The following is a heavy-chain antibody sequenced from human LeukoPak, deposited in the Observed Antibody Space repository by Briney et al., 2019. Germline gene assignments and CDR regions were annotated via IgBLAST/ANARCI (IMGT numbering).Heavy chain of an antibody. CDR3: ARDGGVPVDY. V-gene: IGHV3-66*02. J-gene: IGHJ4*02. CDR2: IYSGGST. D-gene: IGHD3-16*01. CDR1: GFTVSSNY. Sequence: GGSLTLSCAASGFTVSSNYMSWLRQAPGKGLEWVSVIYSGGSTYYADSVKGRFTISRDNSKNTLYLQMNSLRAEDTAVYYCARDGGVPVDYWGQGTLVTVSS.